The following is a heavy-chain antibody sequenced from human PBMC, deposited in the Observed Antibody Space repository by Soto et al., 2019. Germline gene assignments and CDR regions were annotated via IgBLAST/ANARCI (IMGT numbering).Heavy chain of an antibody. V-gene: IGHV1-69*01. Sequence: QVQLVQSGAEVRQPGSSVKVSCKASGGTFSRHTISWVRQAPGQGLEWMGGIIPMFGTANYAQKFQGRVTITADESTSTAYMELSGLRSEDTAIYYCARGWGYESSDYYYAYWGQGTLVIVSS. J-gene: IGHJ4*02. D-gene: IGHD3-22*01. CDR1: GGTFSRHT. CDR3: ARGWGYESSDYYYAY. CDR2: IIPMFGTA.